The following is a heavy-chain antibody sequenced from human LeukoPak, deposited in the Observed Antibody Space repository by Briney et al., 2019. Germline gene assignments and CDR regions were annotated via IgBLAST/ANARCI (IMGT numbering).Heavy chain of an antibody. CDR3: ATDSSSWYFDF. V-gene: IGHV3-23*01. D-gene: IGHD6-13*01. Sequence: GGSLRLSCAASGFTFSSNAMSWVRQAPGKGLEWVSGISGSGGSTSYADSVKGRFTISRDNSKNTLHLQMNSLRVEDTAVHYCATDSSSWYFDFWGQGALVTVSS. CDR2: ISGSGGST. J-gene: IGHJ4*02. CDR1: GFTFSSNA.